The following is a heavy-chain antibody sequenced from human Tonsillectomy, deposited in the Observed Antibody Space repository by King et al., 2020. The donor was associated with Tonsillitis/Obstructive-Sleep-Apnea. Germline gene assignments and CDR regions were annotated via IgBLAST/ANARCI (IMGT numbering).Heavy chain of an antibody. CDR3: AREVHGVLYDFYYNGMDV. Sequence: VQLVESGGGLVQPGGSLRLSCAASGFTFSSYWMHWVRQAPGKGLVWVSRNNSDGSSTSYADSVKGRFIISRDNAKNTLYLQMNSLRAEDTAVYYCAREVHGVLYDFYYNGMDVGGQGTTVTVSS. CDR1: GFTFSSYW. CDR2: NNSDGSST. D-gene: IGHD4-17*01. J-gene: IGHJ6*01. V-gene: IGHV3-74*01.